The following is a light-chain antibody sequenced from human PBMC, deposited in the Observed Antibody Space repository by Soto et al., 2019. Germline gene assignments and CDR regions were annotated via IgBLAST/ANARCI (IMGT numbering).Light chain of an antibody. CDR3: RAYSVTNTLGV. CDR2: EVA. CDR1: DSDIGDNNY. V-gene: IGLV2-14*01. J-gene: IGLJ3*02. Sequence: QSALTQPASVSGSPGQSITISCTGTDSDIGDNNYVPWYQQYPGRAPKLMIYEVANRPSGVSDRFSGSKSGNTASLTILGLQAEDEADYYCRAYSVTNTLGVFGGGTKVTVL.